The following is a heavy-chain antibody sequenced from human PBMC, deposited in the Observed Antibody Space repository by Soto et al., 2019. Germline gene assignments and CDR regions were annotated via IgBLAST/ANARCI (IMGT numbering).Heavy chain of an antibody. V-gene: IGHV1-18*01. J-gene: IGHJ4*02. Sequence: QVHLLQSGAEVKKPGASVKVSCKASGYTFTTYSIAWVRQAPGQGLEWMGWISAYNANTDYAQRLQGRVTITTDTSTSTAHMELRSLRSDDTAVYYYARGRYLDYWGQATLVTVSS. CDR2: ISAYNANT. D-gene: IGHD1-26*01. CDR3: ARGRYLDY. CDR1: GYTFTTYS.